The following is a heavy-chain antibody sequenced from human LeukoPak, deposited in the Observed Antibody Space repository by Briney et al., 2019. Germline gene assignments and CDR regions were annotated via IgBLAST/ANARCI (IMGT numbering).Heavy chain of an antibody. J-gene: IGHJ4*02. CDR1: GLRFSSDW. V-gene: IGHV3-7*03. CDR3: ARFRAGVPFDY. Sequence: PGGSLRLSCAAAGLRFSSDWMNWVRQAPGKGLEWVANINPDGSQESYVDSVKGPFTISRDNAKNSVYLQMNSLRAEDTAVYYCARFRAGVPFDYWNQGTLVTVSS. D-gene: IGHD7-27*01. CDR2: INPDGSQE.